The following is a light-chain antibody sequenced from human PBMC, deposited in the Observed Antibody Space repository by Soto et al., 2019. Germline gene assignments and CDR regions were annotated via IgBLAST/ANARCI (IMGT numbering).Light chain of an antibody. Sequence: QLVLTQPASVSGSPGQSITISCTGTSSDVGGYNYVSWYQQHPGKAPKLMIYDVSNRPSGVSNRFSGSKSGNTASLTISGLQAEDEADYYCSSYTSSSTRFGTGTKVTVL. J-gene: IGLJ1*01. V-gene: IGLV2-14*01. CDR1: SSDVGGYNY. CDR2: DVS. CDR3: SSYTSSSTR.